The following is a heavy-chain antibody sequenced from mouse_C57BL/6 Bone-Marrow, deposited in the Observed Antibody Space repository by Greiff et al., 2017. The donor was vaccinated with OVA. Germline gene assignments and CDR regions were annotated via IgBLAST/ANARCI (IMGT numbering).Heavy chain of an antibody. D-gene: IGHD1-1*01. CDR2: ISDGGSYT. J-gene: IGHJ2*01. CDR1: GFTFSSYA. Sequence: EVKLMESGGGLVKPGGSLKLSCAASGFTFSSYAMSWVRQTPEKRLEWVATISDGGSYTYYPDNVKGRFTISRDNAKNNLYLQMSHLKSEDTAMYYCASSYYYGRYFDYWGQGTTLTVSS. CDR3: ASSYYYGRYFDY. V-gene: IGHV5-4*03.